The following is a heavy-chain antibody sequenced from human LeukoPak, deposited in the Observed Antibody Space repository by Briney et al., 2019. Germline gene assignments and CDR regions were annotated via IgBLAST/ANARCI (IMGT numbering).Heavy chain of an antibody. CDR3: AKDLTIWFGESFFDY. V-gene: IGHV3-23*01. J-gene: IGHJ4*02. D-gene: IGHD3-10*01. CDR2: ISASGGST. CDR1: GFTFSSFA. Sequence: GGSLRLSCAASGFTFSSFAMSWVRHAPGKGLQWVSGISASGGSTYYADSVKGRFTISRDNSKNTLYLQMNSLRAEDTAVYYCAKDLTIWFGESFFDYWGQGSLVTVSS.